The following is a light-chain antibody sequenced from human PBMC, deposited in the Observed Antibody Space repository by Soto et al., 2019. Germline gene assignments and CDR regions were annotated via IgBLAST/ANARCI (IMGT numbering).Light chain of an antibody. Sequence: QSALTQPASVSGSPGQSITISCTGTSSDVGGYNYGSWYQQHPGKAPKLMIYEVSNRPSGVSNRFSGSKSGNTASLTISGLQAEDEADDYCSSYTSSSTWVFGGGTELTVL. CDR3: SSYTSSSTWV. CDR2: EVS. V-gene: IGLV2-14*01. J-gene: IGLJ3*02. CDR1: SSDVGGYNY.